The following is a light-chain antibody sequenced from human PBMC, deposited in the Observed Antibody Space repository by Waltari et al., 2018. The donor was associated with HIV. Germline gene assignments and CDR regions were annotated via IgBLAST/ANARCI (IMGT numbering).Light chain of an antibody. Sequence: SFDLIQPPSVSVSPGQTAAITCSGDKLGSKYACWFQQKPGQSPVLVISQDSKRPSGIPERFSGSKSGNTATLTITGTQAMDEADYYCHSWDTNNGQVFGGGTKLTVL. CDR1: KLGSKY. CDR2: QDS. J-gene: IGLJ3*02. V-gene: IGLV3-1*01. CDR3: HSWDTNNGQV.